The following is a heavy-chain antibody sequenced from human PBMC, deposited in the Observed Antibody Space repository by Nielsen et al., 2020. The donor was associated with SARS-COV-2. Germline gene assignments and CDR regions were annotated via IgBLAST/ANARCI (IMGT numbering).Heavy chain of an antibody. Sequence: GESLKISCAAPGFNFNTYNMNWVRQAPGKGLEWVSYISTSSSTIYYADSVKGRFTISRDNAKNSLYLQMNSLRAEDTAVYYCARKWLTDDAFDIWGQGTMVTVSS. CDR1: GFNFNTYN. CDR3: ARKWLTDDAFDI. J-gene: IGHJ3*02. CDR2: ISTSSSTI. V-gene: IGHV3-48*04. D-gene: IGHD3-22*01.